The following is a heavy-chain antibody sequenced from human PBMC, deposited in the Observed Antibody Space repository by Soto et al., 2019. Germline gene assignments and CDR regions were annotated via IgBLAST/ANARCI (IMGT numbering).Heavy chain of an antibody. CDR3: AKAPACSSPSCFAAIDY. Sequence: GSLRLSCAASGFTFSSYAMNWVRQAPGKGLEWVSAISGSGGSTYYADSVKGRFTISRDNSKNTLYLQMNSLRVEDTAVYYCAKAPACSSPSCFAAIDYWGQGTLVTVSS. J-gene: IGHJ4*02. D-gene: IGHD2-2*01. V-gene: IGHV3-23*01. CDR1: GFTFSSYA. CDR2: ISGSGGST.